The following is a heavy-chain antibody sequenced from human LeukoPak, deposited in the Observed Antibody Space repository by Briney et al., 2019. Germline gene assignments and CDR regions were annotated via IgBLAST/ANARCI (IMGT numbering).Heavy chain of an antibody. CDR3: AKHAYVSSWYGGGYY. J-gene: IGHJ4*02. D-gene: IGHD6-13*01. CDR2: MSGSGGST. CDR1: GGSISSYY. V-gene: IGHV3-23*01. Sequence: KASETLSLTCTVSGGSISSYYWSWVRQAPGKGLEWVSAMSGSGGSTYYADSVKGRFTISRDNSKNTLYLQMNGLRVEDTALYYCAKHAYVSSWYGGGYYWGQGTLVTVSS.